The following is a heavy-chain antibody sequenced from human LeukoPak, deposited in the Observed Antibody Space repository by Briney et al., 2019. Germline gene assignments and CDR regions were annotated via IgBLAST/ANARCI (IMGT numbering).Heavy chain of an antibody. D-gene: IGHD4-17*01. V-gene: IGHV1-18*01. J-gene: IGHJ4*02. CDR1: GYTFTSYD. Sequence: ASVKVSCKASGYTFTSYDISWVRQAPGQGLEWMGWISAYNGNTNYAQKLQGRVTMTTDTSTSTAYMELRSLRSDDTAVYYCARDPHGDYVSDYWGQGTLVTVSS. CDR3: ARDPHGDYVSDY. CDR2: ISAYNGNT.